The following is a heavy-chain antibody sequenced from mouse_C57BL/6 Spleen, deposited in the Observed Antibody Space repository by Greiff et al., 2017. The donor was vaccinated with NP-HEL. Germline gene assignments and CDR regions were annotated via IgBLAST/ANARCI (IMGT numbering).Heavy chain of an antibody. Sequence: QVQLQQPGAELVRPGTSVKLSCKASGYTFTSYWMHWVKQRPGQGLEWIGVIDPSDSYTNYNQKFKGKATLTVDTSSSTAYMQLSSLTSEDSAVYYCARAYSKGYAMDYWGQGTSVTVSS. CDR1: GYTFTSYW. CDR3: ARAYSKGYAMDY. V-gene: IGHV1-59*01. D-gene: IGHD1-1*01. CDR2: IDPSDSYT. J-gene: IGHJ4*01.